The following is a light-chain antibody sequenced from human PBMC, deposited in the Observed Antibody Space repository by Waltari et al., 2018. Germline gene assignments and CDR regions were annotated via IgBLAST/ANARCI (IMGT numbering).Light chain of an antibody. J-gene: IGKJ3*01. CDR2: RSS. CDR1: PGIGNN. CDR3: QQGYEFPMT. V-gene: IGKV1-27*01. Sequence: DIQMTQSPSSLSASIGDTVTITCQASPGIGNNLNWYQQKEGNGPKLLIYRSSVLQAGIPYRFSGVGFGTDFSVTITSLQLADFATYYFQQGYEFPMTFGPGTKLD.